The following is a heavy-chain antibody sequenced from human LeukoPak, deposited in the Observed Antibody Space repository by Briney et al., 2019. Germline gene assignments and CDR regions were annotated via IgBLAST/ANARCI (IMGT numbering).Heavy chain of an antibody. D-gene: IGHD3-22*01. CDR3: AKDGGGYYYIDY. CDR2: IWYDGSNK. J-gene: IGHJ4*02. Sequence: GGSLRLSCAASGFTFSSYGMHWVRQAPGKGLEWVAVIWYDGSNKYYADSVKGRFTISRDNSKNTLYLQMNSLRAEDTAVYYCAKDGGGYYYIDYGGQGTLVTVSS. V-gene: IGHV3-33*06. CDR1: GFTFSSYG.